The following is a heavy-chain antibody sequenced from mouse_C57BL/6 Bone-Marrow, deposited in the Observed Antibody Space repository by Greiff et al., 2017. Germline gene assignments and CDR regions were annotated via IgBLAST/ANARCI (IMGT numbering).Heavy chain of an antibody. Sequence: QVQLQQSDAELVKPGASVKISCKASGYTFTDHTIHWMKQRPEQGLEWIGYIYPSDGSTKYNEKFKGKATLTADKSSSTAYMQLNSLTSESSAFEFCARSCYDYDVWFAYWGQGTLVTVSA. J-gene: IGHJ3*01. CDR1: GYTFTDHT. D-gene: IGHD2-4*01. V-gene: IGHV1-78*01. CDR2: IYPSDGST. CDR3: ARSCYDYDVWFAY.